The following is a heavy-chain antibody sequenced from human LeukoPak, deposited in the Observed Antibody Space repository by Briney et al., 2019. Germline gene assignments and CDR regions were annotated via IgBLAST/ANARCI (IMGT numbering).Heavy chain of an antibody. J-gene: IGHJ4*02. CDR2: IYHSGST. D-gene: IGHD6-19*01. CDR1: GGSISSGGYS. V-gene: IGHV4-30-2*01. Sequence: PSETLSLTCAVSGGSISSGGYSWSWIRQPPGNGLEWIGYIYHSGSTYYKPSLKSRVTISVDRSKNQFSLKLSSVTAADTAVYYCARVGSGWFRFDYWGQGTLVTVSS. CDR3: ARVGSGWFRFDY.